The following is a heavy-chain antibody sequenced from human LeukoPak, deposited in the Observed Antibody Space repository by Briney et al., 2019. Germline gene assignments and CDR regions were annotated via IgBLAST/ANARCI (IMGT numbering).Heavy chain of an antibody. CDR1: GFTFSRYA. J-gene: IGHJ6*04. Sequence: GGSLRLSCAASGFTFSRYAMSWVRQAPGKGLEWVSGFSGSDGSTNYADSVEGRFTSSRENSKNTLYLQMNSLRAEDTAVYYCAELGITMIGGVWGKGTTVTISS. D-gene: IGHD3-10*02. CDR2: FSGSDGST. CDR3: AELGITMIGGV. V-gene: IGHV3-23*01.